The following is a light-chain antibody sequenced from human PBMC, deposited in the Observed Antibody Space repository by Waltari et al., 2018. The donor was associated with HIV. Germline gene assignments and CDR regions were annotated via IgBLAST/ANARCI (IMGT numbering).Light chain of an antibody. CDR2: GTS. Sequence: EIVMTQSPATLSVSPGERATLSCRASQTIGSNLAWYQQKPGQAPRLLIYGTSTRATGIPARCIGLGSGTEFTLTISSLQSEDVAVYYCLQYNNWPPWTFGQGTKVEIK. CDR1: QTIGSN. J-gene: IGKJ1*01. V-gene: IGKV3-15*01. CDR3: LQYNNWPPWT.